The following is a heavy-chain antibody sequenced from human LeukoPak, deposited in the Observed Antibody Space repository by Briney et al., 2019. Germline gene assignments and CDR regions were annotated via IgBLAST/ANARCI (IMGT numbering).Heavy chain of an antibody. V-gene: IGHV1-69*01. CDR2: IIPIFGTA. Sequence: ASVKVSCKASGGTFSSYAISWVRQAPGQGLEWMGGIIPIFGTANYAQKFQGRVTITADESTSTAYMELSSLRSEDTAVYYCARADCSSTSCYGYYFDYWGQGTLVTASS. CDR3: ARADCSSTSCYGYYFDY. D-gene: IGHD2-2*01. CDR1: GGTFSSYA. J-gene: IGHJ4*02.